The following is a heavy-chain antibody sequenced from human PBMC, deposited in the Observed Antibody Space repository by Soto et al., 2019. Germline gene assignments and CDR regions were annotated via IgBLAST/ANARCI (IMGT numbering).Heavy chain of an antibody. CDR2: IKQDGSEK. Sequence: GGSLRLSCAASGFTFSSYSMNWVRQAPGKGLEWVANIKQDGSEKYYVDSVKGRFTISRDNAKNSLYLQMNSLRAEDTAVYYCARESSSYYDSSGYDAFDIWGQGTMVTVSS. D-gene: IGHD3-22*01. V-gene: IGHV3-7*03. J-gene: IGHJ3*02. CDR1: GFTFSSYS. CDR3: ARESSSYYDSSGYDAFDI.